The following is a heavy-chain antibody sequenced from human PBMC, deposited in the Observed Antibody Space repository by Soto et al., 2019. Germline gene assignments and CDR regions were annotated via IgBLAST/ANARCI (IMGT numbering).Heavy chain of an antibody. CDR1: GGTFSSYA. Sequence: QVQLVPSGAEVKKPGSSVKVSCKASGGTFSSYAISWVRQAPGQGLEWMGGIIPIFGTANYAQKFQGRVTITADESTSTAYMELISLRSEDTAVYYCAREIPDTAMVDYWGQGTLVTVCS. CDR2: IIPIFGTA. CDR3: AREIPDTAMVDY. D-gene: IGHD5-18*01. J-gene: IGHJ4*02. V-gene: IGHV1-69*01.